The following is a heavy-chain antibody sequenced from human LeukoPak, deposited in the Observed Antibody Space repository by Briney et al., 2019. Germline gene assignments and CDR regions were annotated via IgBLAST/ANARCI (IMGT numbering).Heavy chain of an antibody. CDR2: TYYRSTRHN. J-gene: IGHJ4*02. D-gene: IGHD2-2*01. CDR1: GDSVSSISAT. Sequence: SQTLSLTCAISGDSVSSISATWNWIRQSPSRGLEWLGRTYYRSTRHNDYAASVKSQITINPDTSKNQFFLQLNSVTLEDTAVYYCAKSAYLREYFDYWGQGILVTVSS. CDR3: AKSAYLREYFDY. V-gene: IGHV6-1*01.